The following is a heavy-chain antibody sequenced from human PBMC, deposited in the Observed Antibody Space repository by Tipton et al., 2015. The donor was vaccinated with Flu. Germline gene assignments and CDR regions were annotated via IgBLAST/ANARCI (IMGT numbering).Heavy chain of an antibody. V-gene: IGHV1-69*01. Sequence: QLVQSGPEVKKPGSSVKVSCKASGGTFSSYAISWVRQAPGQGLEWMGGIIPIFGTANYAQKFQGRVTITADESTSTAYMELSSLRSEDTAVYYCARGPTYYYDSSGYRRPGAFDIWGQGTMVTVSS. D-gene: IGHD3-22*01. CDR1: GGTFSSYA. CDR3: ARGPTYYYDSSGYRRPGAFDI. CDR2: IIPIFGTA. J-gene: IGHJ3*02.